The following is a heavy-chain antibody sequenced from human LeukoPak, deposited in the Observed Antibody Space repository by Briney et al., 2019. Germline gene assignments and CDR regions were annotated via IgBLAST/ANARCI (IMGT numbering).Heavy chain of an antibody. CDR1: GFTLPGYA. J-gene: IGHJ4*02. Sequence: GRSLRPSCAASGFTLPGYAMTWVRQAPGKGRDWGAASSGSGGSTYYADPAKGRFTIATGNSKNTLYLQMKSLRAVDTAVYYWAKDGKEYGRTPNTFDYWGQGTLVTVSS. CDR2: SSGSGGST. CDR3: AKDGKEYGRTPNTFDY. V-gene: IGHV3-23*01. D-gene: IGHD2-15*01.